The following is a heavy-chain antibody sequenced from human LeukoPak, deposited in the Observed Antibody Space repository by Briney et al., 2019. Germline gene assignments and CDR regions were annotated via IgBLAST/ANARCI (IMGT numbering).Heavy chain of an antibody. CDR2: IIPIFGTA. CDR3: AISRDGYNYGNY. Sequence: GASVKVSCKASGGTFSSYAISWVRQAPGQGLEWMGRIIPIFGTANYAQKLQGRVTITTDESTSTAYMELSSLRSEDTAVYYCAISRDGYNYGNYWGQGTLDTVSS. CDR1: GGTFSSYA. D-gene: IGHD5-24*01. V-gene: IGHV1-69*05. J-gene: IGHJ4*02.